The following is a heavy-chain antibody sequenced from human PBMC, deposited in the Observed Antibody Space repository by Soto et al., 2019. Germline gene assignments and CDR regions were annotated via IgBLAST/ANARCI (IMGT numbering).Heavy chain of an antibody. Sequence: PGESLKISRKGSGYGFTSYWIGWVRQMPGKGLEWMGIIYPGDSDTRYSPSFQGQVTIAADKSISTAYLQWSSLKASDTAMYYCARQDIVAFGHFDYWGQGTLVTVSS. J-gene: IGHJ4*02. D-gene: IGHD5-12*01. CDR1: GYGFTSYW. CDR3: ARQDIVAFGHFDY. V-gene: IGHV5-51*01. CDR2: IYPGDSDT.